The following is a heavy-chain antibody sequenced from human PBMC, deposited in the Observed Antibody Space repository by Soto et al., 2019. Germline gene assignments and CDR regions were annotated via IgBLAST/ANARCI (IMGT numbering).Heavy chain of an antibody. CDR1: GGSISSSSYY. CDR3: WSGSYWGAFDY. D-gene: IGHD1-26*01. Sequence: QLQLQESGPGLVKPSETLSLTCTVSGGSISSSSYYWGWIRQPPGKGLEWIGSIYYSGSTYYNPSLKSRVTISVDTSKNQFSLKLSSVTAADTAVYYCWSGSYWGAFDYWGQGTLVTVSS. CDR2: IYYSGST. J-gene: IGHJ4*02. V-gene: IGHV4-39*01.